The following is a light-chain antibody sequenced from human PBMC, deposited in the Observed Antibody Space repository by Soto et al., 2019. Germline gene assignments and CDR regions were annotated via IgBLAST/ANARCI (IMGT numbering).Light chain of an antibody. CDR2: DAS. CDR1: QSVSSY. Sequence: EIVLTQSPATLSLSPGERATLSCRASQSVSSYLAWYQQKPGQAPRLLIYDASNRATGIPARFSGSGSGTDFTLTISSLEPEDFAVYYCQQRSNWTFAQGT. J-gene: IGKJ1*01. V-gene: IGKV3-11*01. CDR3: QQRSNWT.